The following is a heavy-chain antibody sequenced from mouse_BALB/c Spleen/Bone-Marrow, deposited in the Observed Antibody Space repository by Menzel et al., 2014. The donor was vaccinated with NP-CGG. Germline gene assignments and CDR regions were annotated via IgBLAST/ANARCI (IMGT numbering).Heavy chain of an antibody. CDR3: ARLNYYGNLFV. J-gene: IGHJ1*01. CDR2: IDPDSSTI. D-gene: IGHD1-1*01. V-gene: IGHV4-1*02. Sequence: EVHLVESGGGLVHPGGSLKLSCAASGFDFSSYWMSWVRQAPGKGLEWIGEIDPDSSTINYTPSLKDKFIISRDNAKNTQYLQMSKVRSEDTALYYCARLNYYGNLFVWGAGTTVTVSS. CDR1: GFDFSSYW.